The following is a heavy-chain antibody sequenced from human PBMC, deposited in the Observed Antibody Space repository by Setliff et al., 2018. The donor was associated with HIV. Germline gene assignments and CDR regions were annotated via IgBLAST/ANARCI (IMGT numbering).Heavy chain of an antibody. Sequence: SETLSLTCTVSGGSISSYYWRWIRLPQGKGMEWIGYIYYSGSTNYNPSRKSRVTISVDTSRNQFSLKLSSVTAADPAVYYCANSLLRVSRYAFDIWGQGTMVTVSS. J-gene: IGHJ3*02. V-gene: IGHV4-59*08. CDR3: ANSLLRVSRYAFDI. CDR2: IYYSGST. CDR1: GGSISSYY.